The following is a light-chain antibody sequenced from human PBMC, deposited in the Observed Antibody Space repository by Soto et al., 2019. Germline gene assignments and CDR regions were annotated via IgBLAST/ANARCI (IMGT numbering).Light chain of an antibody. CDR1: QSVSSS. V-gene: IGKV3-15*01. CDR3: QQYNNWVT. J-gene: IGKJ4*01. CDR2: GAS. Sequence: EIVMTQSPATLSVSPGERATLSCRASQSVSSSLAWYQQKPGQAPRLLIYGASTRATGIPVRFSGSGSGTEFTLTISSLQSEDFAVYYCQQYNNWVTFGGGTKVEIK.